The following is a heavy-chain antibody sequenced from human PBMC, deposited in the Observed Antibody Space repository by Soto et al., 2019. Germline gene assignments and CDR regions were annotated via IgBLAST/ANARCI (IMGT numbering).Heavy chain of an antibody. D-gene: IGHD4-17*01. J-gene: IGHJ4*02. CDR1: GGSFSGYY. CDR2: INHRGST. CDR3: ASFRTRYFDY. Sequence: QVQLQQWGAGLLKPSETLSLTCAVYGGSFSGYYWSWIRQPPGKGLEWIGEINHRGSTNYNPSLKSRVTISVDTSKNQFSLKLSSVTAADTAVYYCASFRTRYFDYWGQGPLVTVSS. V-gene: IGHV4-34*01.